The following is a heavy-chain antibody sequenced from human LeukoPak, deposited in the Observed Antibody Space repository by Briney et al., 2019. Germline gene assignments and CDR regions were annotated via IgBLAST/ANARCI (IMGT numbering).Heavy chain of an antibody. CDR2: ISTDNGNT. J-gene: IGHJ4*02. CDR1: GYTFTSYG. Sequence: ASVKVSCKTSGYTFTSYGISWVRQAPGQGLEWMGWISTDNGNTNYAQKFQGRVTMTTDTSTSTAYMESRSLRSDDTAVYYCARDPSGSYDFDYWGQGTLVTVSS. D-gene: IGHD1-26*01. CDR3: ARDPSGSYDFDY. V-gene: IGHV1-18*01.